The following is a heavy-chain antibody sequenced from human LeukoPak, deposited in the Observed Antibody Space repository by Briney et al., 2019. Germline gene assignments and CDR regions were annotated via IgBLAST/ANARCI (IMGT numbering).Heavy chain of an antibody. CDR2: IGSGSVDK. V-gene: IGHV3-23*01. J-gene: IGHJ5*01. CDR1: GFTFADYT. D-gene: IGHD3-3*01. Sequence: PGGSLRLSCTTSGFTFADYTMSWVRQAPGKGLEWVSVIGSGSVDKHYADTVRGRFDISRDNSKNRLFLQMNSLRVEDSGVYYCAKRVPLTALDSWGQGTLVTVSS. CDR3: AKRVPLTALDS.